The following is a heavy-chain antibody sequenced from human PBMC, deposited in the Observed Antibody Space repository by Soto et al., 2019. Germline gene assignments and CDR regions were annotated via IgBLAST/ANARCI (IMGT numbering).Heavy chain of an antibody. J-gene: IGHJ4*02. CDR2: IGTAGDT. D-gene: IGHD2-15*01. CDR1: GFTFSSYD. V-gene: IGHV3-13*01. Sequence: GGSLRLSCAASGFTFSSYDMHWVRQATGKGLEWVSAIGTAGDTYYPGSVKGRFTISRENAKNSLYLQMNSLRAEDTAVYYCARGAGYCSGGSCPPGYWGQGTLVTVSS. CDR3: ARGAGYCSGGSCPPGY.